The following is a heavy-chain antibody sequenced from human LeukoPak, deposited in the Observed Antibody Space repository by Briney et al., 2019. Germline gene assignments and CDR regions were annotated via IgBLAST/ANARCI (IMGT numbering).Heavy chain of an antibody. J-gene: IGHJ6*02. CDR3: ARGKASRNYDFWSGYSLGSGGHYYGMDV. V-gene: IGHV4-34*01. CDR2: INHSGST. CDR1: GGSLSGYY. Sequence: PSETLSLTCAVHGGSLSGYYWSWIRRPPGKGLEWIGEINHSGSTNYNPSLKSRVTISVETSKYQFSLKLSSVTAADTAVYYCARGKASRNYDFWSGYSLGSGGHYYGMDVWGQGTTVTVSS. D-gene: IGHD3-3*01.